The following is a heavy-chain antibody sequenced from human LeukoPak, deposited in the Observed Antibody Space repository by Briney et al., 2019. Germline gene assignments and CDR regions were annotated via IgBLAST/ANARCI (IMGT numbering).Heavy chain of an antibody. CDR2: IWYDGSNK. D-gene: IGHD6-19*01. CDR3: ASSSGWYNAFDI. CDR1: GFTFSSYG. V-gene: IGHV3-33*01. J-gene: IGHJ3*02. Sequence: EGSLRLSCAASGFTFSSYGMHWVRQAPGKGLEWVAVIWYDGSNKYYADSVKGRFTISRDNSKNTLYLQMNSLRAEDTAVYYCASSSGWYNAFDIWGQGTMVTVSS.